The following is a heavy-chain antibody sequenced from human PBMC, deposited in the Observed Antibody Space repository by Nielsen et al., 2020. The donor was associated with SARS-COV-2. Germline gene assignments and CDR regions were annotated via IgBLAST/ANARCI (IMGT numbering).Heavy chain of an antibody. V-gene: IGHV3-21*01. D-gene: IGHD6-25*01. CDR1: GFTFSSYG. J-gene: IGHJ4*02. Sequence: AGSLRLSCVASGFTFSSYGMNWVRQAPGKGLEWVSSISGSSGYITYSDSVKGRFTISRDNANNSLYLQINSLRAEDSAIYYCTRAGGLNDYWGQGTLVTVSS. CDR3: TRAGGLNDY. CDR2: ISGSSGYI.